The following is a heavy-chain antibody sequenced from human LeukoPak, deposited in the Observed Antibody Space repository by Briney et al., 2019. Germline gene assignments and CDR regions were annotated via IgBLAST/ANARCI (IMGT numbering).Heavy chain of an antibody. Sequence: PGGSLRLSCAASGFTVSSNYMSWVRQAPGKGLEWVSVIYSGGSTYYADSVKGRFTISRDNSKNTLYLQMNSLRAEDTAVYYGARQERDSSGYWFDPWGQGTLVTVSS. CDR3: ARQERDSSGYWFDP. J-gene: IGHJ5*02. CDR1: GFTVSSNY. CDR2: IYSGGST. V-gene: IGHV3-53*01. D-gene: IGHD6-19*01.